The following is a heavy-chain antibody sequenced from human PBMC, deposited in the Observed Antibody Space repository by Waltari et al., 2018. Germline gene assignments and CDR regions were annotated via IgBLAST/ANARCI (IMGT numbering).Heavy chain of an antibody. Sequence: QVQLVQSGSEVKKPGASVKVSCKASGYTFTTYDINWVRQATGQGLEWIGWMNPNIGSTGFAQKFRGRVSLTRDTSISTAYMEVDTLGSDDTAVYYCARGQIGGCPYYLDFWGQGTPVTVSS. V-gene: IGHV1-8*01. CDR1: GYTFTTYD. J-gene: IGHJ4*02. CDR2: MNPNIGST. CDR3: ARGQIGGCPYYLDF. D-gene: IGHD2-15*01.